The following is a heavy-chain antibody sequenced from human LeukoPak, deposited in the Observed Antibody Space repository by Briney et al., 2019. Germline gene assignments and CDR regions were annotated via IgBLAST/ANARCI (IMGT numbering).Heavy chain of an antibody. CDR2: IYSGGST. CDR1: GFTVSSNY. J-gene: IGHJ3*02. V-gene: IGHV3-66*01. D-gene: IGHD3-22*01. Sequence: GGSLRLSCAASGFTVSSNYMSWVRQAPGKGLEWVSVIYSGGSTYYADAVKGRFTISRDNSKNTLYLQMNSLRAEDTAVYYCARSSYYYDSSPFDIWGQGTMVTVSS. CDR3: ARSSYYYDSSPFDI.